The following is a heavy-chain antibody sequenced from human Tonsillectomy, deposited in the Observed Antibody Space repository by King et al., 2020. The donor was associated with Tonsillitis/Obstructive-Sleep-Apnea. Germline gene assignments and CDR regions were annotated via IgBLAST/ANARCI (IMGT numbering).Heavy chain of an antibody. J-gene: IGHJ3*02. CDR1: GFTFSSYA. Sequence: VQLVESGGGVVQPGRSLRLSCAASGFTFSSYAMHWVRQAPGKGLEWVAIISYDGSNKYYADSVKGRFTISRDNSMNTLFLQMNSLRAEDTAVYYCARSVEGLVPAAMWAFDIWGQGKMVTVSS. CDR2: ISYDGSNK. D-gene: IGHD2-2*01. CDR3: ARSVEGLVPAAMWAFDI. V-gene: IGHV3-30*01.